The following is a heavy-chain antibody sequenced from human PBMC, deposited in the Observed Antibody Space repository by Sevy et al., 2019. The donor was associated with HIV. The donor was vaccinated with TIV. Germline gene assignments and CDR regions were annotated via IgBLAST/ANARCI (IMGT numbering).Heavy chain of an antibody. D-gene: IGHD3-16*01. J-gene: IGHJ5*01. Sequence: GGSLRLSCAASGFTFSSYWMNWIRQAPGKGLEWVANIKQDGSEKYYVDSVKGRFTISRDNGKNSLYLEMNTLRAEDAAVYYCATSGGETWGHGTLVTVSS. V-gene: IGHV3-7*01. CDR2: IKQDGSEK. CDR1: GFTFSSYW. CDR3: ATSGGET.